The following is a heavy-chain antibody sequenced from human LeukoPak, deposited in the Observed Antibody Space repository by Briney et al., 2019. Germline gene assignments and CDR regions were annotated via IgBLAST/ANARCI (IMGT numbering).Heavy chain of an antibody. CDR3: VRDGVVVPAAMHYYYYYGMDV. V-gene: IGHV4-59*01. Sequence: KPSETLSLTCTVPGGSISSYYWSWIRQPPGKGLEWIGYIYYSGSTNYNPSLKSRVTISVDTSKNQFSLKLSSVTAADTAVYYCVRDGVVVPAAMHYYYYYGMDVWGQGTTVTVSS. J-gene: IGHJ6*02. D-gene: IGHD2-2*01. CDR2: IYYSGST. CDR1: GGSISSYY.